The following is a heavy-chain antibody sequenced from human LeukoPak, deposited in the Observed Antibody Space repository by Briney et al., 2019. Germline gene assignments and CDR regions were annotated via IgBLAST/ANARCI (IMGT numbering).Heavy chain of an antibody. J-gene: IGHJ6*03. D-gene: IGHD3-22*01. CDR3: ARHSYDSSDFHYMDV. CDR2: IYPGDSET. Sequence: GESLKISCKDSGHSFTSYWIGWVRQMPGKGLEWMGIIYPGDSETRYSPSFEGQVTISADKSISTAYLQWSTLRASDTAIYYCARHSYDSSDFHYMDVWGKGTTVTISS. CDR1: GHSFTSYW. V-gene: IGHV5-51*01.